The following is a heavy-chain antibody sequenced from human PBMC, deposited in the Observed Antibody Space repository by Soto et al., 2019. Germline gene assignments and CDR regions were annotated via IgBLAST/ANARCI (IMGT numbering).Heavy chain of an antibody. J-gene: IGHJ4*02. Sequence: GGSLRLSCAASGFTFSSYAMHWVRQAPGKGLEWVAVISYDGSNKYYADSVKGRFTISRDNSKNTLYLQMNSLRAEDTAVYYCARVEDWQQLDFDYWGQGTLVTVSS. V-gene: IGHV3-30-3*01. D-gene: IGHD6-13*01. CDR1: GFTFSSYA. CDR3: ARVEDWQQLDFDY. CDR2: ISYDGSNK.